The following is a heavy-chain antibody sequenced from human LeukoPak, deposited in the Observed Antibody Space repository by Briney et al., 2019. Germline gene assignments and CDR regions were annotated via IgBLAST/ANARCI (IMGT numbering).Heavy chain of an antibody. Sequence: PVQPLDSPLATSGSGGSTYYADSVKGRFTISRDNSKNTMYLQMNSLRAEDTAVYYCAKRIQSAMAMGYWGQGTLVTVSS. J-gene: IGHJ4*02. V-gene: IGHV3-23*01. CDR3: AKRIQSAMAMGY. CDR2: TSGSGGST. D-gene: IGHD5-18*01.